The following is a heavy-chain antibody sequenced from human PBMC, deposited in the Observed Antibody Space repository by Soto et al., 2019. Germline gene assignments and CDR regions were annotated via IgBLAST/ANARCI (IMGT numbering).Heavy chain of an antibody. D-gene: IGHD2-15*01. V-gene: IGHV1-3*01. J-gene: IGHJ4*02. CDR3: ARVYCSGGSCYHLDY. CDR1: GYTFSSYA. CDR2: INAGNGNT. Sequence: ASVKVSCKASGYTFSSYAIQWVRQAPGQRLEWMGWINAGNGNTKYSQKFQGRVTITRDTSANTAYMELSSLRSEDTAVYYCARVYCSGGSCYHLDYWGQGTLVTVSS.